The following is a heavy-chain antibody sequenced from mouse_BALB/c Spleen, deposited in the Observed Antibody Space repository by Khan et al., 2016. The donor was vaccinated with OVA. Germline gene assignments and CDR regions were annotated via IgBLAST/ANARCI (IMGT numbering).Heavy chain of an antibody. V-gene: IGHV2-9*02. CDR1: EFSLTNYG. CDR3: ATSYYGKRYYAMDY. J-gene: IGHJ4*01. D-gene: IGHD2-1*01. Sequence: QVQLKESGPGLVAPSQSLSITCTVSEFSLTNYGVSWVRQAPGKGLEWLGVIWADGSTNYNSALMSRLSISKDKSKSQVFLKMHSLQTDDTAMYYCATSYYGKRYYAMDYWGQGTSVTVSS. CDR2: IWADGST.